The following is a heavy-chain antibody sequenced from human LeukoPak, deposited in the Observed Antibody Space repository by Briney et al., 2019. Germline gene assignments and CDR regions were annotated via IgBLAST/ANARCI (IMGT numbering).Heavy chain of an antibody. J-gene: IGHJ6*02. CDR1: GGSISSGGYY. D-gene: IGHD2-2*01. CDR2: IYYSGST. V-gene: IGHV4-31*03. CDR3: ARDGESQGQYCSSTSCYAYYYYGMDV. Sequence: PSETLSLTCTVSGGSISSGGYYWSWIRQYPGKGLEWIGYIYYSGSTYYNPSLKSRVTISVDTSKNQFSLKLSSVTAADTAVYYCARDGESQGQYCSSTSCYAYYYYGMDVWGQGTTVTVSS.